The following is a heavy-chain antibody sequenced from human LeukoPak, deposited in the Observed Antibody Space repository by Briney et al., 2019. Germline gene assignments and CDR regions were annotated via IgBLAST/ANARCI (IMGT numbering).Heavy chain of an antibody. CDR3: ARLLDYDSSGDPDTFDI. CDR1: GDSISGDY. V-gene: IGHV4-59*08. J-gene: IGHJ3*02. D-gene: IGHD3-22*01. Sequence: SETLSLTCTVSGDSISGDYWSWIRQAPGKGLEWIGYFHHTGGTRYNPSLQSRVTMSIAPSRNPFSLKLNSLSAADTAVYFCARLLDYDSSGDPDTFDIWGQGTMVTVSS. CDR2: FHHTGGT.